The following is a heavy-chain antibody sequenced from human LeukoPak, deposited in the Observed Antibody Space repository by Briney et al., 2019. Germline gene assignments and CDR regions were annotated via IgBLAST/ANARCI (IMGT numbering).Heavy chain of an antibody. CDR2: IYTSGST. D-gene: IGHD6-13*01. Sequence: PSQTLSLTCTVSGGSISSGSYYWRWIRQPAGKGLEWIGRIYTSGSTNYNPSLKSRVTISVDTSKNQFSLELSSVTAADTAVYYCARDTPTYSSNWYDALDIWGQGTMVTVSS. J-gene: IGHJ3*02. V-gene: IGHV4-61*02. CDR1: GGSISSGSYY. CDR3: ARDTPTYSSNWYDALDI.